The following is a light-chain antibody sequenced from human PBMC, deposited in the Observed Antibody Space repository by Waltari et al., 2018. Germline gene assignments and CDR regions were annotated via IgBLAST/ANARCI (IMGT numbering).Light chain of an antibody. CDR1: QSVNNNY. CDR3: HLYGSART. CDR2: GAS. Sequence: NVLTQSPGTLSLSPGERATLSCRASQSVNNNYLAWFQQQPGQAPRPLIYGASSRATGIPDRFSGSGSGTDFTLTISRLEPEDSAVYFCHLYGSARTFGGGTKVEIK. V-gene: IGKV3-20*01. J-gene: IGKJ4*01.